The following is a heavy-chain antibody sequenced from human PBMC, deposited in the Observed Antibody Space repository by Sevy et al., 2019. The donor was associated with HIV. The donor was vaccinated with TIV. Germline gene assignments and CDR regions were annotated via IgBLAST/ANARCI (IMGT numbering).Heavy chain of an antibody. V-gene: IGHV3-15*01. CDR1: GFPFSNFW. J-gene: IGHJ6*02. CDR3: ASVVKNDFWDGHVNYYGLDV. D-gene: IGHD3-3*01. CDR2: IKSKTDGGTA. Sequence: GGSLRLSCAASGFPFSNFWMTWVRQAPGKGLEWVGRIKSKTDGGTADYAAHVKGRFTISRDDSENTLYLQMNSLKTEDTAVYYCASVVKNDFWDGHVNYYGLDVWGQGTTVTVSS.